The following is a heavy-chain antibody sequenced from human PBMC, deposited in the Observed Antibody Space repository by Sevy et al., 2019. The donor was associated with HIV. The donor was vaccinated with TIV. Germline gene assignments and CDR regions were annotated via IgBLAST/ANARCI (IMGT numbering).Heavy chain of an antibody. V-gene: IGHV1-2*06. D-gene: IGHD1-26*01. CDR1: GYTFTGYY. CDR2: INPNSGGT. J-gene: IGHJ6*02. CDR3: ARVKWELHGGMDV. Sequence: ASVKVSCKASGYTFTGYYMHWVRQAPGQGLEWMGRINPNSGGTNYAQKFQGRVTMTRETSISTAYMELSRLRSDDTAVYYCARVKWELHGGMDVWGQGTTVTVSS.